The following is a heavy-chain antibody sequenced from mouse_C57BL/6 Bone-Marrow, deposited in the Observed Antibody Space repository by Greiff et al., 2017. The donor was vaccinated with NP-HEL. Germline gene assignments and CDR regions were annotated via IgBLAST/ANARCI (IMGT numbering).Heavy chain of an antibody. CDR3: AREDYDR. Sequence: EVQLQESGPGLVKPSQSLSLTCSVTGYSITSGYYWNWIRQFPGNKLEWMGYISYDGSNNYNPSLKNRISITRDTSKNQFFLKLNSVTTEDTATYYCAREDYDRRGQGTLVTVSA. V-gene: IGHV3-6*01. J-gene: IGHJ3*01. CDR2: ISYDGSN. CDR1: GYSITSGYY. D-gene: IGHD1-1*01.